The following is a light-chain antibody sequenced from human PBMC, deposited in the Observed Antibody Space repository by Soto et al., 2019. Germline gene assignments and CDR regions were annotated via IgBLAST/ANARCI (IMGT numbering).Light chain of an antibody. CDR2: DVS. V-gene: IGLV2-11*01. Sequence: QSALTQPRSVSGSPGQSVTISCTGTSSDVGGYNYVSWYQQHPGKAPKLMIYDVSKRPSGVPDCFSGSKSGNTASLTISVLQAEDEADYYCFSYAGSYTVVFGGWTQGTVL. CDR3: FSYAGSYTVV. J-gene: IGLJ2*01. CDR1: SSDVGGYNY.